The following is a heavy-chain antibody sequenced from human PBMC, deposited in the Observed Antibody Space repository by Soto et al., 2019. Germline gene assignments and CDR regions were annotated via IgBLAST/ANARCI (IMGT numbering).Heavy chain of an antibody. J-gene: IGHJ4*02. CDR3: ARLTAYYFDY. D-gene: IGHD2-21*01. CDR1: GFTFSSYW. CDR2: IKQDGSEK. V-gene: IGHV3-7*01. Sequence: GGSLRLSCAASGFTFSSYWMSWVRQAPGKGLEWVANIKQDGSEKYYADSVKGRFTISRDNAKNTLYLQMNSLRADDTAVYYCARLTAYYFDYWRLGTMVTVSS.